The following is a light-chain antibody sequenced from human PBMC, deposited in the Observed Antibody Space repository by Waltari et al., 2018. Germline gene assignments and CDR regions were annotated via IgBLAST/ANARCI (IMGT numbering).Light chain of an antibody. CDR1: QSVSRA. V-gene: IGKV3-20*01. J-gene: IGKJ1*01. Sequence: EIVLTQSPGILSLSPGERANFACRASQSVSRALAWYQQKPGQAPRLLSYGASSRAAGIPARFSGGGSVTDFSLTSSRLEPEDFAVYYCQHYVRLPATFGQGTKVEIK. CDR2: GAS. CDR3: QHYVRLPAT.